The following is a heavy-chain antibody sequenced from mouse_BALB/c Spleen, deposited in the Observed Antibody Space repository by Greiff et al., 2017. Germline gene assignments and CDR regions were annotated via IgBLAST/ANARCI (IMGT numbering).Heavy chain of an antibody. D-gene: IGHD4-1*01. V-gene: IGHV14-1*02. Sequence: EVKLQESGAELVRPGALVKLSCKASGFNIKDYYMHWVKQRPEQGLEWIGWIDPENGNTIYDPKFQGKASITADTSSNTAYLQLSSLTSEDTAVYYCARLELGGDCWGQGTTLTVSS. J-gene: IGHJ2*01. CDR3: ARLELGGDC. CDR1: GFNIKDYY. CDR2: IDPENGNT.